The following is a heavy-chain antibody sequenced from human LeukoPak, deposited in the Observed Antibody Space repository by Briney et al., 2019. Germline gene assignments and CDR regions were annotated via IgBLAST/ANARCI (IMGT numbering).Heavy chain of an antibody. V-gene: IGHV1-2*02. CDR3: ARSVGAAALQVPFDY. CDR1: GYTFTGYY. Sequence: ASVKVSCKASGYTFTGYYIHWVRQPPGQGLEWMGWINPNSGGTNYAQKFQGRVTMTRDTSISTAYMELSRLRSDDTAVYYCARSVGAAALQVPFDYWGQGTLVTVSS. CDR2: INPNSGGT. J-gene: IGHJ4*02. D-gene: IGHD6-13*01.